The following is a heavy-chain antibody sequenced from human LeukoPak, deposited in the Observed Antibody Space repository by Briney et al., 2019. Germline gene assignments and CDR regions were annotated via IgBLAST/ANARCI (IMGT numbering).Heavy chain of an antibody. J-gene: IGHJ4*02. Sequence: GGSLRLSCAASGFTFSSYTINCVRQAPGKGLEWVSAISGTGDSIYYADSVKGRFTISRDNSKNTLYLQMNSLTAEDTAVYYCAKDPRGGYSGSWYFDYWGQGTLVTVSS. D-gene: IGHD5-12*01. CDR3: AKDPRGGYSGSWYFDY. CDR1: GFTFSSYT. V-gene: IGHV3-23*01. CDR2: ISGTGDSI.